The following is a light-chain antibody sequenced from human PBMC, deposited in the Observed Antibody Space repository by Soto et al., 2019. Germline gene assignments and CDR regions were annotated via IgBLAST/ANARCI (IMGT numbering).Light chain of an antibody. CDR1: QSLLLINGDNY. Sequence: DIVMTQSPLSLPVTPGEPASISCRSNQSLLLINGDNYLDWYLQRPGQSPQLLIYLGSIRAAGVPDRFSGSRSGTDITLKISRVEAEDVGIYYCIQALQIPRTFGPWTKVDIK. V-gene: IGKV2-28*01. CDR3: IQALQIPRT. J-gene: IGKJ3*01. CDR2: LGS.